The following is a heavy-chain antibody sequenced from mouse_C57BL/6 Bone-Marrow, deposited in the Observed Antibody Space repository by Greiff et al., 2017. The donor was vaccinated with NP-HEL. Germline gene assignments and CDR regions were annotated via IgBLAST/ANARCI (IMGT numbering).Heavy chain of an antibody. V-gene: IGHV5-12*01. CDR1: GFTFSDYY. CDR3: ARPLWFPYYAMDY. CDR2: ISNGGGST. Sequence: EVHLVESGGGLVQPGGSLKLSCAASGFTFSDYYMYWVRQTPEKRLEWVAYISNGGGSTYYPDTVQGRFTISRDNAKNTLYLQMRRLKSEDTAVYYCARPLWFPYYAMDYWGQGTSVTVSS. J-gene: IGHJ4*01. D-gene: IGHD2-2*01.